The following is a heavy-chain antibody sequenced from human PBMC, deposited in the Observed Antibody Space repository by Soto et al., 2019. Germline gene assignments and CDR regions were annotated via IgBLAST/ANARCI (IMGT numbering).Heavy chain of an antibody. CDR3: ARDLVEDSSSLFGGSYYYGMDV. D-gene: IGHD6-6*01. V-gene: IGHV4-61*01. J-gene: IGHJ6*02. CDR2: IYYSGTT. CDR1: GASVNSVSYY. Sequence: TLSLTCTVSGASVNSVSYYWSWIRQPPGKGLEWIGYIYYSGTTNYNPSLKSRVTISVDTSNNQFSLKLSSVTAADTAVYYCARDLVEDSSSLFGGSYYYGMDVWGQGTTVTVSS.